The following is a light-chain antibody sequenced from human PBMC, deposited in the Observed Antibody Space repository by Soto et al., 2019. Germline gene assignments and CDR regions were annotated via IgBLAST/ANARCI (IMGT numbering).Light chain of an antibody. J-gene: IGKJ2*01. Sequence: EMVITQSPATLSVSPGERATLSCRASQSVSSNLAWYQQKPGQAPRLLIYDASTRATGIPARFSGSGSGTEFTLTISSLXSEDFAVYYCQQYNNWPPDTFGQGTQVDIK. V-gene: IGKV3-15*01. CDR3: QQYNNWPPDT. CDR1: QSVSSN. CDR2: DAS.